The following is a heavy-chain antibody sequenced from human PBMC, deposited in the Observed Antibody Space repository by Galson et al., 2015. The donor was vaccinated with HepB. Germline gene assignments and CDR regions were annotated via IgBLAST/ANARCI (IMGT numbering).Heavy chain of an antibody. V-gene: IGHV1-3*01. Sequence: SVKVSCKASGGTFSTYTLSWVRQAPGQGLEWMGWINAGNGNTKYSQKFQGRVTITRDTSASTAYMELSSLRSEDTAVYYCARYSYSGTYYDYWGQGTLVTVSS. CDR2: INAGNGNT. J-gene: IGHJ4*02. CDR1: GGTFSTYT. D-gene: IGHD1-26*01. CDR3: ARYSYSGTYYDY.